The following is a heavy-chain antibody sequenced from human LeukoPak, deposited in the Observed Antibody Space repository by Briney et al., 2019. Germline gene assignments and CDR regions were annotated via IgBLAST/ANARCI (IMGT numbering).Heavy chain of an antibody. CDR2: ISSDGSNK. J-gene: IGHJ4*02. Sequence: GGSLRLSCAASGFTFSSYVMHWVRQAPGKGLEWVAVISSDGSNKHYADSVKGRFTISRDNSKNTLCLQMISLRVEDTAVYYCAKVDGYNLRVSHWGQGTLVTVSS. V-gene: IGHV3-30*18. D-gene: IGHD5-24*01. CDR3: AKVDGYNLRVSH. CDR1: GFTFSSYV.